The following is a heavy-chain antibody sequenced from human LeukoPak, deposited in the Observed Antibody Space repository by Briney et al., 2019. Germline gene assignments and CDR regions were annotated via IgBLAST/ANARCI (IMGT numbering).Heavy chain of an antibody. J-gene: IGHJ4*02. CDR2: ISYDGSNK. CDR1: GFTFSSYA. Sequence: GRSLRLSCAASGFTFSSYAMHWVRQAPGKGLEWVAVISYDGSNKYYADSVKGRFTISRDNSKNTLYLQMNSLRAEDTAVYYCARAPQVRGVYDYWGQGTLVTVSS. V-gene: IGHV3-30-3*01. D-gene: IGHD3-10*01. CDR3: ARAPQVRGVYDY.